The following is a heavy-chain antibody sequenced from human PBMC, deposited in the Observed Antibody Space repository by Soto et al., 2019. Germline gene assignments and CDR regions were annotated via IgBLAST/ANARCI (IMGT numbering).Heavy chain of an antibody. CDR2: IYYSGST. J-gene: IGHJ4*02. V-gene: IGHV4-39*01. Sequence: TSETLSLTCSVSGGSVSSGYYSWNWIRQPPGKGLEWIGSIYYSGSTYYNPSLKSRVTISVDTSKNQFSLKLSSVTAADTAVYYCARFGSYDSSGYSDYWGQGTLVTVS. CDR1: GGSVSSGYYS. CDR3: ARFGSYDSSGYSDY. D-gene: IGHD3-22*01.